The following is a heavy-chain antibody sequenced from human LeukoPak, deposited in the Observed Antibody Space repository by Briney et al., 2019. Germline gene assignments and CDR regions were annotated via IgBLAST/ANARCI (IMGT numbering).Heavy chain of an antibody. J-gene: IGHJ4*02. CDR2: ISVRRNYI. D-gene: IGHD2-21*02. Sequence: PGGSLRLSCVAYGHTLRSFSINCVRQAPGKGLEWVSSISVRRNYIYYADSVRGRFSISRDDARDSLFRQTNSLRVQDNAVSYCVTSRRNSSTSGYCYYYDFWGQGTLVTVSS. V-gene: IGHV3-21*01. CDR3: VTSRRNSSTSGYCYYYDF. CDR1: GHTLRSFS.